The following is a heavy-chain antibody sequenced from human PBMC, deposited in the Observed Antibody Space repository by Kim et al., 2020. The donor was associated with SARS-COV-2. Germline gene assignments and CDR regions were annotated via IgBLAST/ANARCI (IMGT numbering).Heavy chain of an antibody. CDR3: ARLIGSYSLGYFDY. V-gene: IGHV4-39*01. J-gene: IGHJ4*02. CDR1: GGSISSSSYY. Sequence: SETLSLTCTVSGGSISSSSYYWGWIRQPPGKGLEWIGSIYYSGSTYYNPSLKSRVTISVDTSKNQFSLKLSSVTAADTAVYYCARLIGSYSLGYFDYWGQGTLVTVSS. D-gene: IGHD1-26*01. CDR2: IYYSGST.